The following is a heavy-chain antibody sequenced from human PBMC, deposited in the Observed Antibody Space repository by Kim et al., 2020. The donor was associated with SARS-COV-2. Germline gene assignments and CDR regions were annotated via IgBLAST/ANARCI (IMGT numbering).Heavy chain of an antibody. CDR1: GASVSSSSYY. Sequence: SETLSLNCTVSGASVSSSSYYWSWIRQTPGKGLDFIGYISHSGTTDYNPSLKSRLTISVDTSRNQFSMKLNSVTAADTAIYYCTAAPNNYFFDHWGQGTLVTVSS. D-gene: IGHD6-13*01. V-gene: IGHV4-61*01. J-gene: IGHJ4*02. CDR2: ISHSGTT. CDR3: TAAPNNYFFDH.